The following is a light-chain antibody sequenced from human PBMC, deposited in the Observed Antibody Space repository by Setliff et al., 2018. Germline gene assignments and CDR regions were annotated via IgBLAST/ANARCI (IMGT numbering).Light chain of an antibody. CDR3: LLSYLV. J-gene: IGLJ2*01. V-gene: IGLV7-46*01. CDR2: DTS. Sequence: QAVVTQEPSLTVSPGGTVTLTCGSSTGAVTSGHYPYWFQQKPGQAPRTLIYDTSNKHSWTPARFSGSLLGGKAALTLSGAQPEDEAESYFLLSYLVFRGGTKSPS. CDR1: TGAVTSGHY.